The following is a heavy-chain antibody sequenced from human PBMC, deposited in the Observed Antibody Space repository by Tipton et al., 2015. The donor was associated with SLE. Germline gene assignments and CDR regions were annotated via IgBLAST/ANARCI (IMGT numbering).Heavy chain of an antibody. CDR2: VYNSGNT. CDR1: GASVISHY. V-gene: IGHV4-59*02. J-gene: IGHJ5*02. D-gene: IGHD5-24*01. CDR3: ARMRGGYNAHH. Sequence: TLSLTCNVSGASVISHYWIWIRQPPGKGLEWIGYVYNSGNTNNNPSVRSRVSISLDTSKNQFSLKVKSVTTADTAVYYCARMRGGYNAHHWGQGILVTVSS.